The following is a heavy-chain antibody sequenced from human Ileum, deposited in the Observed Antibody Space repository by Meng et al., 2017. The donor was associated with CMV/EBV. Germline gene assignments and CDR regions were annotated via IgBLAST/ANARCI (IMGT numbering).Heavy chain of an antibody. Sequence: AGHSVSSNSALWNWIRQSPSRGFEWLGRTYYISNWYNDYAESVKSRIAIKPDTSKNQVSLQLNSVTPEDTAIYYCARDRHGARTLDYWGQGTLVTVSS. J-gene: IGHJ4*02. V-gene: IGHV6-1*01. CDR1: GHSVSSNSAL. CDR2: TYYISNWYN. CDR3: ARDRHGARTLDY. D-gene: IGHD1-1*01.